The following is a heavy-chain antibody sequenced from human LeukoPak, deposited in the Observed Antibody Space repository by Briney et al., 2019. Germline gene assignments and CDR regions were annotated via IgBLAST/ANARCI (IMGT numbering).Heavy chain of an antibody. J-gene: IGHJ4*02. V-gene: IGHV3-23*01. CDR1: GFTFSNYA. D-gene: IGHD3-10*01. CDR3: AKDRTLAIRGVFNFHH. CDR2: ISGSGDNM. Sequence: GGSLRLSCAASGFTFSNYAMSWVRQAPGKGLEWVSGISGSGDNMYYAASVKGRFTISRDNFNNTLYLQMNSLRAEDTAVYYCAKDRTLAIRGVFNFHHWGQGILVTVSS.